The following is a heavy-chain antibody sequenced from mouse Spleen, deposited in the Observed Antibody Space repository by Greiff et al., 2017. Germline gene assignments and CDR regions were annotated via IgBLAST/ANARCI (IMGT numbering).Heavy chain of an antibody. CDR1: GFTFSSYT. V-gene: IGHV5-6-4*01. CDR3: ARRGGTRAMDY. J-gene: IGHJ4*01. Sequence: EVHLVESGGGLVKPGGSLKLSCAASGFTFSSYTMSWVRQTPEKRLEWVATISSGGSYTYYPDSVKGRFTISRDNAKNTLYLQMSSLKSEDTAMYYCARRGGTRAMDYWGQGTSVTVSS. CDR2: ISSGGSYT. D-gene: IGHD4-1*01.